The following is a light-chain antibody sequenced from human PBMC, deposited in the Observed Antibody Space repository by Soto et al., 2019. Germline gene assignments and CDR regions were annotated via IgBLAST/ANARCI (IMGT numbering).Light chain of an antibody. CDR2: LNNDGSH. V-gene: IGLV4-69*01. J-gene: IGLJ2*01. CDR1: SGHSNYA. Sequence: QLVLTQSPSASASLGASVKLTCTLSSGHSNYAIAWHQQQPEKGPRYLTKLNNDGSHSKGDGIPDRFSGSSSGAERYLTISSLQSEDESDYYCQTWDTGISVVFGGGTKLTVL. CDR3: QTWDTGISVV.